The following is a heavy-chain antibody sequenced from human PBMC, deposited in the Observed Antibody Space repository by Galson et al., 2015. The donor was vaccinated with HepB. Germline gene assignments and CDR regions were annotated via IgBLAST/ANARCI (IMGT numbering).Heavy chain of an antibody. V-gene: IGHV3-23*01. Sequence: SLRLSCAASGFSFSSYAMSWVRQAPGKGLEWVSAISSSGANTYYADSVKGRFAISRDNSKHTLYLRMNSLRAEDTAVYYCAKVGQQLARGLYYYYGMDVWGQGTTVTVSS. CDR3: AKVGQQLARGLYYYYGMDV. D-gene: IGHD6-13*01. CDR1: GFSFSSYA. CDR2: ISSSGANT. J-gene: IGHJ6*02.